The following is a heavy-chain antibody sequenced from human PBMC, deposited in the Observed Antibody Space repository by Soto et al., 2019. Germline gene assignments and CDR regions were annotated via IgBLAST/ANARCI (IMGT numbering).Heavy chain of an antibody. J-gene: IGHJ3*02. CDR3: ASSHAQYYGQPTLAFDI. CDR2: INPSGGST. V-gene: IGHV1-46*01. Sequence: ASVKVSCKASGYTFTSYYMHWVRQAPGQGLEWMGIINPSGGSTSYAQKFQGRVTMTRDTSTSTVYMELSSLRSEDTAVYYCASSHAQYYGQPTLAFDIWGQGTMVTVSS. D-gene: IGHD3-10*01. CDR1: GYTFTSYY.